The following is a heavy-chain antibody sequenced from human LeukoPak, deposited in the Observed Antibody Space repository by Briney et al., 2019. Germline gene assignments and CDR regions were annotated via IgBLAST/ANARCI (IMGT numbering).Heavy chain of an antibody. CDR1: GYSFTSYW. CDR3: ARQGYDSSGYYYDAFDI. CDR2: IYPGDSDT. V-gene: IGHV5-51*01. D-gene: IGHD3-22*01. Sequence: GESLQISCEGSGYSFTSYWIGWVRQMPGKGLEWMGIIYPGDSDTRYSPSFQGQVTISADKSISTAYLQWSSLKASDTAMYYCARQGYDSSGYYYDAFDIWGQGTMVTVSS. J-gene: IGHJ3*02.